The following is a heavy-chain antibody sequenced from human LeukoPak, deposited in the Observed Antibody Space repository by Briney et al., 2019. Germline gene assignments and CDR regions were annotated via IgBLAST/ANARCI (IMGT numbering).Heavy chain of an antibody. Sequence: KPSETLSLTCTVSGGSISSSSYYWGWIRQPPGKGLEWIGSIYYSGSTYYNPSLKSRVTISVDTSKNQFSLKLSSVTAADTAVYYCARHLRPAMVREHNWFDPWGQGTLVTVSS. CDR1: GGSISSSSYY. J-gene: IGHJ5*02. V-gene: IGHV4-39*01. CDR3: ARHLRPAMVREHNWFDP. CDR2: IYYSGST. D-gene: IGHD3-10*01.